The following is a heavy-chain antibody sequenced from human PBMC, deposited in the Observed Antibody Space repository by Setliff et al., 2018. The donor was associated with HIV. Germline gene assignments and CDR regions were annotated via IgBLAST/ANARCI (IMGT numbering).Heavy chain of an antibody. CDR2: IHTSGST. CDR1: GDSIGYYY. CDR3: ARLEVRSFYGYRNSPDY. D-gene: IGHD5-18*01. V-gene: IGHV4-4*07. J-gene: IGHJ4*02. Sequence: SETLSLTCTVSGDSIGYYYWSWIRQPAGRGLEWMGRIHTSGSTNYNPSLTSRVTLSVDTSKNQFFLKLTSLSAADTAVYYCARLEVRSFYGYRNSPDYWGQGTLV.